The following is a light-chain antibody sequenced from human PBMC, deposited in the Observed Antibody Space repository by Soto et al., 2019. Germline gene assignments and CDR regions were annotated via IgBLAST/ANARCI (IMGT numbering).Light chain of an antibody. Sequence: QSALTQPPSVSAAPGQKVTISCSGSSSNIGNNYVSWYQQFPGTAPKLLIYDNNRRPSGIPDRFSGSKSGTSATLGITGLQTGDEADYYCGTWDSSLSADVFGGGTKLTVL. V-gene: IGLV1-51*01. J-gene: IGLJ3*02. CDR1: SSNIGNNY. CDR2: DNN. CDR3: GTWDSSLSADV.